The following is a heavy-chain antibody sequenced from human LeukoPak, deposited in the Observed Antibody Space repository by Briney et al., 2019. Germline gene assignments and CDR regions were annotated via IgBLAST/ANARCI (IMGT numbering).Heavy chain of an antibody. V-gene: IGHV1-46*01. CDR1: GGTFSSYA. CDR3: ARDRGPFDY. J-gene: IGHJ4*02. Sequence: ASVKVSCKASGGTFSSYAISWVRQAPGQGLEWMGIINPSGGSTSYAQKFQGRVTMTRDTSTSTVYMELSSLRSEDTAVYYCARDRGPFDYWGQGTLVTVSS. D-gene: IGHD5-24*01. CDR2: INPSGGST.